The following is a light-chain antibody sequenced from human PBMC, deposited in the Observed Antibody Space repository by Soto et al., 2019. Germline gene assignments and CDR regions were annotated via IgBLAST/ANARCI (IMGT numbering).Light chain of an antibody. CDR1: QSISTY. V-gene: IGKV1-39*01. J-gene: IGKJ1*01. Sequence: DIQMTQSPSSLSASVGDRVTITCLASQSISTYLNWYQQTPGKAPKLLIYAASSLQSGVPSRFSGSGSGTDFTLTTSSLHPEDSATYYCQQSYSTPPTFGQGTKVDIK. CDR2: AAS. CDR3: QQSYSTPPT.